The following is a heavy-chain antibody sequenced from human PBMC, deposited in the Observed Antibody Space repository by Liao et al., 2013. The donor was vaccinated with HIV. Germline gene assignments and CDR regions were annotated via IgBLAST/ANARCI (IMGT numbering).Heavy chain of an antibody. V-gene: IGHV4-61*02. Sequence: QVQLQESGPGLVKPSQTLSLTCTVSGGSISSGSYYWSWIRQPAGKGLEWIGRVYTSGSTNYTPFLKSGVSISVDTSKNQFSLKLSSVTAADTAVYYCARQNVRYSTGWYEVNWFDPWGQGTLVTVSS. CDR1: GGSISSGSYY. D-gene: IGHD6-13*01. J-gene: IGHJ5*02. CDR2: VYTSGST. CDR3: ARQNVRYSTGWYEVNWFDP.